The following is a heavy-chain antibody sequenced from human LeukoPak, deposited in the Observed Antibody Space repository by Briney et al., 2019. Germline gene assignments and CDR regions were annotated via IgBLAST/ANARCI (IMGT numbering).Heavy chain of an antibody. CDR2: ISGSGDST. V-gene: IGHV3-23*01. D-gene: IGHD2-15*01. CDR1: GFTFSSYA. J-gene: IGHJ4*02. CDR3: AKDVCSGGSCYFDY. Sequence: GGSLRLSCAASGFTFSSYAMSWVRQAPGKGLEWVSAISGSGDSTYYADSVKGRFTISRDNSKNTLYLQMNSLRAEDTAVYYCAKDVCSGGSCYFDYWGQGTLVTVSS.